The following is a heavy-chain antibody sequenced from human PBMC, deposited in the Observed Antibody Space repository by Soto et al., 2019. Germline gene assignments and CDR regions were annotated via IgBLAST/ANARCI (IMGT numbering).Heavy chain of an antibody. CDR3: ARHTGYYDILTGYYMVSYWFDP. Sequence: SETLSLTCTVSGGSISSYYWSWIRQPPGKGLEWIGYIYYSGSTNYNSSLKSRVTISVDTSKNQFSLKLSSVTAADTAVYYCARHTGYYDILTGYYMVSYWFDPWGQGTLVTVSS. CDR2: IYYSGST. CDR1: GGSISSYY. V-gene: IGHV4-59*08. D-gene: IGHD3-9*01. J-gene: IGHJ5*02.